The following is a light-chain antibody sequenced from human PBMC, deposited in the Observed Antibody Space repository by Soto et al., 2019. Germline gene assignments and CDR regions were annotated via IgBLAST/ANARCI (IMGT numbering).Light chain of an antibody. Sequence: EVVMPQYPATLSVSPGERATLSCRASQSVRSNLAWYQQKPGQAPRLLIYGASTRATGIPARVSGSGSRTEFTLTISSLQSEDFAVYYCQQYNNWPQITFGQGTRLEI. CDR3: QQYNNWPQIT. V-gene: IGKV3-15*01. J-gene: IGKJ5*01. CDR2: GAS. CDR1: QSVRSN.